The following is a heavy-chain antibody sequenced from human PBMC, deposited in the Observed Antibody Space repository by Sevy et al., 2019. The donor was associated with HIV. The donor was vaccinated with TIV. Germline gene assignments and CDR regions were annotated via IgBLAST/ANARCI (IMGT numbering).Heavy chain of an antibody. CDR3: AGIFGDLFDY. J-gene: IGHJ4*02. D-gene: IGHD3-3*01. V-gene: IGHV3-23*01. CDR2: ISGSGGST. CDR1: GFTFSSYA. Sequence: GGSLLSCAASGFTFSSYAMSWVRQAPGKGLEWVSDISGSGGSTYYADSVKGRFTISRDNSKNTLYLQMNSVRAEDTAVYYCAGIFGDLFDYWGQGTLVTVSS.